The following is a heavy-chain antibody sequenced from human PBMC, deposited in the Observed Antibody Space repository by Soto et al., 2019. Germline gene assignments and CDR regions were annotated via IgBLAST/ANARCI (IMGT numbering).Heavy chain of an antibody. CDR1: GFTFSSYA. V-gene: IGHV3-30-3*01. CDR2: ISYDGSNK. CDR3: ARLKTAAAGKNWFDP. J-gene: IGHJ5*02. D-gene: IGHD6-13*01. Sequence: GGSLRLSCAASGFTFSSYAMHWVRQAPGKGLEWVAVISYDGSNKYYADSVKGRFTISRDNSKNTLYLQMNSLRAEDTAVYYCARLKTAAAGKNWFDPWGQGTLVTVSS.